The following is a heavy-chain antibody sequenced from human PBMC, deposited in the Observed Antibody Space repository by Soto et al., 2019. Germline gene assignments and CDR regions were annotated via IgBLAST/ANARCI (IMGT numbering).Heavy chain of an antibody. J-gene: IGHJ4*02. CDR3: AADPGGYCSGGSCYGLDY. CDR2: IVVGSGNT. D-gene: IGHD2-15*01. Sequence: SVKVSCKASGFTFTSSAVQWVRQARGQRLEWIGWIVVGSGNTNYAQKFQERVTITRDMSTSTAYMELSSLRSEDTAVYYCAADPGGYCSGGSCYGLDYWGQGTLVTVSS. V-gene: IGHV1-58*01. CDR1: GFTFTSSA.